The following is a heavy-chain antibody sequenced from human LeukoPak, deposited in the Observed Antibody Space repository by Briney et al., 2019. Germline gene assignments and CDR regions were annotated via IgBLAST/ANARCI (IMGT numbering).Heavy chain of an antibody. J-gene: IGHJ4*02. D-gene: IGHD6-13*01. V-gene: IGHV3-23*01. CDR3: AKRGSSSWSQFDY. CDR1: GFTFRTYW. Sequence: GGSLRLSCAASGFTFRTYWMSWIRQAPGKGLEWVSAISGGGGSTYYADSVKGRFTISRDNSKNTLYLEMNNLRAEDTAVYYCAKRGSSSWSQFDYWGRGTLVTVSS. CDR2: ISGGGGST.